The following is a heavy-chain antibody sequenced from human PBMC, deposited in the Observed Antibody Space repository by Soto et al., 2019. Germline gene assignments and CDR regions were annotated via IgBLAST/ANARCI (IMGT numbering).Heavy chain of an antibody. D-gene: IGHD5-12*01. Sequence: QVQLVESGGGVVQPGRSLRLSCAASGFTFSSYGMHWVRQAPGKGLEWVAVIWYDGSNKYYADSVKGRFTISRDNSKNTLYLQMNSLRAEDTAVYYCARDLEATINSFDYCGQGTLVTVSS. V-gene: IGHV3-33*01. CDR1: GFTFSSYG. J-gene: IGHJ4*02. CDR2: IWYDGSNK. CDR3: ARDLEATINSFDY.